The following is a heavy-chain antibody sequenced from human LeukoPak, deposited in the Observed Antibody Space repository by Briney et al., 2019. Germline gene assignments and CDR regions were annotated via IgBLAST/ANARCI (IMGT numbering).Heavy chain of an antibody. V-gene: IGHV3-30*02. D-gene: IGHD2-15*01. Sequence: PGGSLTLSCVASGFNFNNYDLHWVRQAPGKGLEWVAFIKFHGHETFYADSVEGRFTFSRDNSRNTVYLQMNSLRAEDTAVYYCARALSDSGGFQAYFDYWGQGTLVTVSS. CDR3: ARALSDSGGFQAYFDY. CDR1: GFNFNNYD. J-gene: IGHJ4*02. CDR2: IKFHGHET.